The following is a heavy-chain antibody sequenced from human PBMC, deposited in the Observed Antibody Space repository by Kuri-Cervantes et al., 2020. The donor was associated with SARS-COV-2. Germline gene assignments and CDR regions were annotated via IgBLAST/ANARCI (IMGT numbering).Heavy chain of an antibody. CDR2: IWYDGSNK. J-gene: IGHJ3*02. V-gene: IGHV3-33*01. CDR3: ARESRPETYCSSTSCYAGAFDI. CDR1: GFTFSSYG. Sequence: LSLTCAASGFTFSSYGMHWVRQAPGKGLEWVAVIWYDGSNKYYADSVKGRFTISRDNSKNTLYLQMNSLRAEDTAVYYCARESRPETYCSSTSCYAGAFDIWGQGTMVTVSS. D-gene: IGHD2-2*01.